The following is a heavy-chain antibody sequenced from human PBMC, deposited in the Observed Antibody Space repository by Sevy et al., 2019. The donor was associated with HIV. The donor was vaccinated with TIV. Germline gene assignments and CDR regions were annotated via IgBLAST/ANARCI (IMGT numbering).Heavy chain of an antibody. V-gene: IGHV1-2*02. CDR3: ARDEPVWAIAVAGVFAY. CDR2: INPISGVA. J-gene: IGHJ4*02. Sequence: ASVKVSCKASGYGFTGYFMHWVRQAPGQGLEWMGWINPISGVANYAQKFQGRVTVTADTSMRTVYMELSGLKSDDTAVYYCARDEPVWAIAVAGVFAYWGQGTLVTVSS. CDR1: GYGFTGYF. D-gene: IGHD6-19*01.